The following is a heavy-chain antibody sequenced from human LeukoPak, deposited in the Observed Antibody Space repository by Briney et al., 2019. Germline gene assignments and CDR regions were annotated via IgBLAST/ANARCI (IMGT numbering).Heavy chain of an antibody. CDR3: ARGGLRGYSYGQRFDY. Sequence: SETLSLTCSVSGDSISSYYWGWIRQPPGKGLDWIGYIYYSGSTNYNPSLKSRVTISVDTSKNQFSLKLSSVTAADTAVYYCARGGLRGYSYGQRFDYWGQGILVTVSS. V-gene: IGHV4-59*01. D-gene: IGHD5-18*01. CDR2: IYYSGST. CDR1: GDSISSYY. J-gene: IGHJ4*02.